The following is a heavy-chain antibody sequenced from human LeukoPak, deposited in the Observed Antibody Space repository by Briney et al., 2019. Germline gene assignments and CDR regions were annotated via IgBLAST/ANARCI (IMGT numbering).Heavy chain of an antibody. CDR1: GSRFTTYW. CDR3: ARRGYSGYEGAWFDP. CDR2: IYPADSDT. D-gene: IGHD5-12*01. Sequence: GAPLKISCKGSGSRFTTYWIGGVRRLPGKGLEWMGSIYPADSDTSYSPCFQGQSTISADKSISTASLQWRSLKASDTARYYGARRGYSGYEGAWFDPWGQGTLVTVSS. V-gene: IGHV5-51*01. J-gene: IGHJ5*02.